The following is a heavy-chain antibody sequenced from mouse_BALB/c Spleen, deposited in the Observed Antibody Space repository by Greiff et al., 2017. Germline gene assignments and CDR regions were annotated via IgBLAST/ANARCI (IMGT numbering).Heavy chain of an antibody. CDR3: ARLSQYGNSWFAY. J-gene: IGHJ3*01. D-gene: IGHD2-10*02. V-gene: IGHV5-9-4*01. Sequence: EVMLVESGGGLVKPGGSLKLSCAASGFTFSSYAMSWVRQSPEKRLEWVAEISSGGSYTYYPDTVTGRFTISRDNAKNTLYLEMSSLRSEDTAMYYCARLSQYGNSWFAYWGQGTLVTVSA. CDR1: GFTFSSYA. CDR2: ISSGGSYT.